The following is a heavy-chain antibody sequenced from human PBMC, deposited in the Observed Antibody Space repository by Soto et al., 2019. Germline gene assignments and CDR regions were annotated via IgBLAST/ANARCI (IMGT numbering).Heavy chain of an antibody. Sequence: ASVKVSCKASGYTFTSYGISWVRQAPGQGLEWMGWISAYNGNTNYAQKLQGRVTMTTDTSTSTAYMELRSLRSDDTAVYYCARDSRWGWRQFYYYYGMDVWGQGTTVTVSS. CDR3: ARDSRWGWRQFYYYYGMDV. D-gene: IGHD3-16*01. CDR2: ISAYNGNT. CDR1: GYTFTSYG. V-gene: IGHV1-18*01. J-gene: IGHJ6*02.